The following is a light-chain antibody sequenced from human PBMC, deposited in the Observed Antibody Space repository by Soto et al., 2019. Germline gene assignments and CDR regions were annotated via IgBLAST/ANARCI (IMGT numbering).Light chain of an antibody. CDR1: QSVSSN. V-gene: IGKV3-15*01. Sequence: EMVMTQSPATLSVSPGKRATLSCRASQSVSSNLAWYQQKSGQPPRLLIYDASTRATGIPARFSGSGSGTEFTLTISSLQSEDLAVYYCQQYNNWPWTFGQGTKVEV. J-gene: IGKJ1*01. CDR2: DAS. CDR3: QQYNNWPWT.